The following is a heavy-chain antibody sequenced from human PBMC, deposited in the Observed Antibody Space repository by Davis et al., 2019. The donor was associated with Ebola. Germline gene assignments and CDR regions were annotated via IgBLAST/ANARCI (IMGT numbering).Heavy chain of an antibody. J-gene: IGHJ6*02. D-gene: IGHD4-17*01. V-gene: IGHV1-69*06. CDR2: IIPIFGTA. Sequence: SVKVSCKASGGTFSSYAFSWVRQAPGQGLEWMGGIIPIFGTANYAQKFQGRVTITADKSTSTAYMELSSLRSEDTAVYYCAREVARSVTTYYYGMDVWGQGTTVTVSS. CDR3: AREVARSVTTYYYGMDV. CDR1: GGTFSSYA.